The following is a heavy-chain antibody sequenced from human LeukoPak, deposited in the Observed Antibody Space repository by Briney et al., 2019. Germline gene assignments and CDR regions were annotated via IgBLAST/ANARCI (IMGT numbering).Heavy chain of an antibody. D-gene: IGHD4-17*01. CDR3: ARVGSYGDYSLDFDY. Sequence: GASVKVSCKASGYSFTGHYIHWVRQAPGQGLEWMGWLNPNSGGTNYAQKFQGRVTMTRDTSISTAYMELSRLRSDDTAVYYCARVGSYGDYSLDFDYWGQGTLVTVSS. CDR1: GYSFTGHY. CDR2: LNPNSGGT. V-gene: IGHV1-2*02. J-gene: IGHJ4*02.